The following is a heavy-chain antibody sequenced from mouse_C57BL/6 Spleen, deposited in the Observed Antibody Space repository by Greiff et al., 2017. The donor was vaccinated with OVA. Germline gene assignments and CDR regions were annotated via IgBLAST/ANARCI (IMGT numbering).Heavy chain of an antibody. V-gene: IGHV1-52*01. Sequence: VQLQQPGAELVRPGSSVKLSCKASGYTFTSYWMHWVKQRPIQGLEWIGNIDPSDSETHYNQKFKDKATLTVDKSSSTAYMQLSSLTSEDSAVYYCARWGYDGAWSAYWGQGTLVTVSA. D-gene: IGHD2-2*01. CDR1: GYTFTSYW. CDR3: ARWGYDGAWSAY. CDR2: IDPSDSET. J-gene: IGHJ3*01.